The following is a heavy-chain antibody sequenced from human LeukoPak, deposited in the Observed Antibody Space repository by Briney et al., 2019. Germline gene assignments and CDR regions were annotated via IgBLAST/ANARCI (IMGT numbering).Heavy chain of an antibody. D-gene: IGHD6-6*01. J-gene: IGHJ4*02. CDR1: GFSLSTSGMC. V-gene: IGHV2-70*11. CDR3: ARIPLYSSSSGYYFDY. Sequence: SGPALVKTTQTLTLTCTFSGFSLSTSGMCVSWIRQPPGKALEWLARIDWDDDKYYSTSLKTRLTISKDTSKNQVVLTVTNMDPVDTATYYCARIPLYSSSSGYYFDYWGQGTLVTVSS. CDR2: IDWDDDK.